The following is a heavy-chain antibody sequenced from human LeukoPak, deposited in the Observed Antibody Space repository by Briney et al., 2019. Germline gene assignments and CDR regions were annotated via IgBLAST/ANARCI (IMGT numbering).Heavy chain of an antibody. Sequence: PGGSLRLPCAASGFTFSSYWMHWFRQAPGKGLVWVSRINSDGSSTSYADSVKGRFTISRDNAKNTLYLQMNSLRAEDTAVYYCARANYYGSGRAAFDIWGQGTMVTVSS. CDR1: GFTFSSYW. J-gene: IGHJ3*02. D-gene: IGHD3-10*01. CDR3: ARANYYGSGRAAFDI. V-gene: IGHV3-74*01. CDR2: INSDGSST.